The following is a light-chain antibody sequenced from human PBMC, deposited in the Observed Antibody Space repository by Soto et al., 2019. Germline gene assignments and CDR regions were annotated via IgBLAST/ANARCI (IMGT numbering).Light chain of an antibody. J-gene: IGLJ2*01. CDR2: SNS. V-gene: IGLV1-44*01. Sequence: QSVLTQPPSASGTPGQRVTISCSGSSSNIGTKAVNWYQQFPGAAPKVLIYSNSQRPSGVPDRFSGSKSGTSASLAISGLQSEDEADYYCAAWYDSLNDVVFGGGTKLTVL. CDR3: AAWYDSLNDVV. CDR1: SSNIGTKA.